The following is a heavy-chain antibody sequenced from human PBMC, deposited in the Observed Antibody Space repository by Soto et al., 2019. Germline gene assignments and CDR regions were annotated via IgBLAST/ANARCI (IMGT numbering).Heavy chain of an antibody. CDR3: EASSSVAAAGYFKF. CDR1: GDLFNNYA. V-gene: IGHV1-69*01. Sequence: QVQLVQSGAEVKEPGYSVKVSCKATGDLFNNYAFNWLRQAPGQGLEWMGRISPLFSTTNYAQKFKGRVTIGADELTTIVYLEVSNLASEDTAMYYCEASSSVAAAGYFKFWGKGNMVNISP. J-gene: IGHJ4*02. D-gene: IGHD6-13*01. CDR2: ISPLFSTT.